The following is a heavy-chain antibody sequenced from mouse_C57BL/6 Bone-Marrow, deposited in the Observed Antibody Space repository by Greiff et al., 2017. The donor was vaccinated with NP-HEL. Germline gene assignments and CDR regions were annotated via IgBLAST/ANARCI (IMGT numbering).Heavy chain of an antibody. CDR3: ARPFYYGSSFDV. Sequence: QVQLQQSGAELARPGASVKMSCKASGYTFTSYTMHWVKQRPGQGLEWIGYINPSSGYTKYNQKFKDKATLTADKSSSTAYMQLSSLTSEDSAVYYCARPFYYGSSFDVWGTGTTVTVSS. CDR2: INPSSGYT. CDR1: GYTFTSYT. J-gene: IGHJ1*03. D-gene: IGHD1-1*01. V-gene: IGHV1-4*01.